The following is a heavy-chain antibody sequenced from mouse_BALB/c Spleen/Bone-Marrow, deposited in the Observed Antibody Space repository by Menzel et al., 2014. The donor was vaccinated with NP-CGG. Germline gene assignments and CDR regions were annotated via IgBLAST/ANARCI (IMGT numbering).Heavy chain of an antibody. CDR2: IAPGSGTT. CDR3: ARYDYAMDY. J-gene: IGHJ4*01. Sequence: DLVRPGASVKLSCKASGYTFTNFWINWIKQRPGQGLEWIGRIAPGSGTTYYNEMFKGKATLTVDTSSSTAYIQHSSLSSEDSAVYFCARYDYAMDYWGQGTSVTVSS. D-gene: IGHD2-3*01. V-gene: IGHV1S41*01. CDR1: GYTFTNFW.